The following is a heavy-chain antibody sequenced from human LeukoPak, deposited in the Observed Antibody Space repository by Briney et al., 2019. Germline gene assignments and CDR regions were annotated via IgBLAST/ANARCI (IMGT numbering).Heavy chain of an antibody. CDR3: ARDRGYSYGVDS. V-gene: IGHV4-31*03. J-gene: IGHJ4*02. Sequence: SETLSLTCTVSGGSISSAAYYWNWIRQHPGKGLEWIGYIYHSGITNYNPSLKSRVTISVDTSKNQFSLKLSSVTAADTAVYYCARDRGYSYGVDSWGQGTQVTVSS. CDR2: IYHSGIT. D-gene: IGHD5-18*01. CDR1: GGSISSAAYY.